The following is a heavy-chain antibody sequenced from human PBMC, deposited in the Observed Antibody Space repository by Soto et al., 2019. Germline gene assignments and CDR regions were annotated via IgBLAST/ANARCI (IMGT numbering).Heavy chain of an antibody. J-gene: IGHJ4*02. D-gene: IGHD3-22*01. V-gene: IGHV4-34*12. Sequence: SETLSLTCAVYDTSFSGYYWSWIRQPPGKGLEWIGEIFHGGSTDYSPSLKSRVTISVDTSKNQFSLELSSVTAADTAVYYCAKPHYDSNTFYSFFDYWGQGTLVTGSS. CDR3: AKPHYDSNTFYSFFDY. CDR2: IFHGGST. CDR1: DTSFSGYY.